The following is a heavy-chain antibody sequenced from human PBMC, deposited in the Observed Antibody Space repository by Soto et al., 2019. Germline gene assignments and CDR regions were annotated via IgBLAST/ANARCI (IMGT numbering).Heavy chain of an antibody. J-gene: IGHJ4*02. CDR3: ARWQDSSYWPPGDDF. D-gene: IGHD6-6*01. CDR1: GFTFTSYG. V-gene: IGHV1-18*01. CDR2: ISAYNGNK. Sequence: ASVKVSCKASGFTFTSYGFSWVRQAPGQGLEWMGWISAYNGNKNYAQKFQDRVTLTTDTSTSTVYMELRSLISDDTAVYYCARWQDSSYWPPGDDFWGQGTLVTVSS.